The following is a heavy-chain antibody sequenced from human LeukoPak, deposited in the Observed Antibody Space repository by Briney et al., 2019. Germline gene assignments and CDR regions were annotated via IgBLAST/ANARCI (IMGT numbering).Heavy chain of an antibody. CDR2: IYYTGIT. CDR1: GVSVSSDPYY. D-gene: IGHD3-10*01. V-gene: IGHV4-61*01. CDR3: AVRRGPKFDY. Sequence: PSETLSLTCSVSGVSVSSDPYYWACFRQSPGKGLEWIAYIYYTGITNYDSSLRSRVTLSVDTSKNQFSLKLKSVTSADTAVYYCAVRRGPKFDYWGQGALVIVSS. J-gene: IGHJ4*02.